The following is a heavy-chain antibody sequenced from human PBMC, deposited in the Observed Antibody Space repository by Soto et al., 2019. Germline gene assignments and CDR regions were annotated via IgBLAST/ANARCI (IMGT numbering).Heavy chain of an antibody. V-gene: IGHV1-18*01. CDR1: GYTFTAYD. CDR3: ARAGAAHYYYYGLDV. D-gene: IGHD3-10*01. CDR2: IRAYNGDT. Sequence: GASVKVSCKTSGYTFTAYDIYWVRQAPGQGLEWMGWIRAYNGDTNYAQKFQTRVTMTTDKSTDTAYMDLRSLTSDDTAIYYCARAGAAHYYYYGLDVWGQGTTVTVSS. J-gene: IGHJ6*02.